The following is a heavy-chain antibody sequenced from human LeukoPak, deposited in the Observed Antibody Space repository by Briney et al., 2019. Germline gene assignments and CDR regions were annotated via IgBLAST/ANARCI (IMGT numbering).Heavy chain of an antibody. CDR3: AREGYYGSGSPPSLYFDY. J-gene: IGHJ4*02. CDR2: ISTDGYTT. V-gene: IGHV3-74*01. Sequence: GGSMRLSCAASGLAFSAYKMHWVRQAPRKGLVWVSRISTDGYTTDYADFVQGRFTISRDNSRSTLYLQMNSLRPEDTAIYYCAREGYYGSGSPPSLYFDYWGQGTLVTVSS. CDR1: GLAFSAYK. D-gene: IGHD3-10*01.